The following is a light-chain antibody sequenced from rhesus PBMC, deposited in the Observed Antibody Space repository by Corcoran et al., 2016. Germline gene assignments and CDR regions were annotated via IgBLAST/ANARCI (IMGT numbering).Light chain of an antibody. J-gene: IGKJ3*01. V-gene: IGKV1-22*01. CDR1: QGISSW. Sequence: DIQMTQSPSSLSASVGDTVTITCRASQGISSWLAWYQQKPGKAPKLLLYKASNLQSGVPSRFSGSGSGTDFTLTISSLQSEDFATYYCQQYSSRPFTFGPGTKLDIK. CDR3: QQYSSRPFT. CDR2: KAS.